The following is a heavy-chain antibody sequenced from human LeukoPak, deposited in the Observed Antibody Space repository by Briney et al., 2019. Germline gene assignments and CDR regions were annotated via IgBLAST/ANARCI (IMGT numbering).Heavy chain of an antibody. Sequence: GGSLRLSCAASGFTFSSYSMNWVRQAPGKGLEWVSYISSSSSTIYYADSVKGRFTISRDNAKNSLYLQMNNLRAEDTAVYYCAKGGCRGTCNPLAYWGQGALVTVSP. J-gene: IGHJ4*02. CDR3: AKGGCRGTCNPLAY. V-gene: IGHV3-48*04. CDR2: ISSSSSTI. CDR1: GFTFSSYS. D-gene: IGHD2-15*01.